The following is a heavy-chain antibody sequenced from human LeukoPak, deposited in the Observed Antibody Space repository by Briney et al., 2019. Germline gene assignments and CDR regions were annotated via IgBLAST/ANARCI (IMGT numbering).Heavy chain of an antibody. D-gene: IGHD6-19*01. Sequence: GGSLRLSCAASGFTFSYYIMNWVRQAPGKGLEWVSVIYSGGSTYYADSVKGRFTISRDNSKSTLHLQMNSLRAEDTAVYYCAKEAVAGTLDHWGQGTLVTVSS. CDR1: GFTFSYYI. J-gene: IGHJ4*02. CDR2: IYSGGST. CDR3: AKEAVAGTLDH. V-gene: IGHV3-66*01.